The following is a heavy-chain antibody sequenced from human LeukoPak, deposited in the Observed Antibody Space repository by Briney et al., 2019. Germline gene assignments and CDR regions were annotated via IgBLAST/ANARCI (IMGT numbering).Heavy chain of an antibody. V-gene: IGHV3-21*01. CDR1: GFNFSSHN. CDR3: ARDLGSGSPFDYDAFDI. CDR2: ISSSSSYI. Sequence: GGSLRLSCAASGFNFSSHNMNWVRQAPGKGLEWVSSISSSSSYIYYADSVKGRFTISRDNAKNSLYLQMNSLRAEDTAVYYCARDLGSGSPFDYDAFDIWGQGTMVTVSS. J-gene: IGHJ3*02. D-gene: IGHD1-26*01.